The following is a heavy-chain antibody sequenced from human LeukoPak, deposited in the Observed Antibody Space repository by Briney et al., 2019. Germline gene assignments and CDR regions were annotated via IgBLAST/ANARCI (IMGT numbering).Heavy chain of an antibody. CDR3: AHTQARLRYFDWLSHPYYFDY. J-gene: IGHJ4*02. D-gene: IGHD3-9*01. CDR1: GFTFSSYA. V-gene: IGHV3-23*01. CDR2: ISGSGGST. Sequence: PGGSPRLSCAASGFTFSSYAMSWVRQAPGKGLEWVSAISGSGGSTYYADSVKGRFTISRDNSKNTLYLQMNSLRAEDTAVYYCAHTQARLRYFDWLSHPYYFDYWGQGTLVTVSS.